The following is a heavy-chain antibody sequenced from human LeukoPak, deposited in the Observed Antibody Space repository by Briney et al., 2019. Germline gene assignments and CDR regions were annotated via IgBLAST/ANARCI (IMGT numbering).Heavy chain of an antibody. J-gene: IGHJ4*02. V-gene: IGHV4-38-2*02. CDR2: IFKNGNT. D-gene: IGHD5-18*01. CDR3: ARIEDVTRGYNHAYYFDY. Sequence: LETLSLTCTVSGYSISSDYYWGWIRQPPGKGLEWIGNIFKNGNTYYNPSLKSRVTMSIDTSKKQFSLKLRTATAADTAVYYCARIEDVTRGYNHAYYFDYWGQGTLVTVSS. CDR1: GYSISSDYY.